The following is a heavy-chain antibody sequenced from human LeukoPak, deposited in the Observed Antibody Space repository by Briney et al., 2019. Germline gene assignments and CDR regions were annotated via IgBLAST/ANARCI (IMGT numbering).Heavy chain of an antibody. V-gene: IGHV3-15*07. CDR3: TTALNYGESRVEH. Sequence: PGRSLRLSCTASGFTFTSYAMHWVRQAPGKGLEWVGRIKSKTDGGTTDYAAPVKGRFTISRDDSKNTLYLQMNSLKTEDTAVYYCTTALNYGESRVEHWGQGTLVTVSS. CDR2: IKSKTDGGTT. D-gene: IGHD4-17*01. CDR1: GFTFTSYA. J-gene: IGHJ1*01.